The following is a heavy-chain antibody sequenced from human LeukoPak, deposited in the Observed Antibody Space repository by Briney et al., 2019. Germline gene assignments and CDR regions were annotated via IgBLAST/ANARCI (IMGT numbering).Heavy chain of an antibody. CDR3: ARTSVMDTARYYFGY. CDR1: GYSFTSYW. V-gene: IGHV5-51*01. J-gene: IGHJ4*02. CDR2: IYPGDSDT. D-gene: IGHD5-18*01. Sequence: GESLQISCKGSGYSFTSYWIGWVRQMPGKGLEWMGIIYPGDSDTRYSPSFQGQVTISADKSISTAYLQWSSLKASDTAMYYCARTSVMDTARYYFGYWGQGTLVTVSS.